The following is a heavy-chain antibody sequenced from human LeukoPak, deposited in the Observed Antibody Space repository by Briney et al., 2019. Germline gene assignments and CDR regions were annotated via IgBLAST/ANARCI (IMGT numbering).Heavy chain of an antibody. J-gene: IGHJ6*03. CDR3: ARNDPYYYYMDV. V-gene: IGHV1-18*01. CDR2: ISAYNGNT. D-gene: IGHD1-1*01. CDR1: GGTFSSYA. Sequence: ASVKVSCKASGGTFSSYAISWVRQAPGQGLEWMGWISAYNGNTNYAQKLQGRVTMTTDTSTSTAYMELRSLRSDDTAVYYCARNDPYYYYMDVWGKGTTVTVSS.